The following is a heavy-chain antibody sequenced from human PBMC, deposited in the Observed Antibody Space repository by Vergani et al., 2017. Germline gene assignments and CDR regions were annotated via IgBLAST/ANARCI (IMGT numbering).Heavy chain of an antibody. CDR1: GGTFSSYA. CDR3: ARVGGWRPKYYYYYGMDG. CDR2: IIPIFGTA. V-gene: IGHV1-69*01. J-gene: IGHJ6*02. D-gene: IGHD6-19*01. Sequence: QVQLVQSGAEVKKPGSSVKVSCKASGGTFSSYAISWVRQAPGQGLEWMGGIIPIFGTANYAQKFQGRVTITADESTSTAYMELSSLRSEATAVYYCARVGGWRPKYYYYYGMDGWGQGTTVTVSS.